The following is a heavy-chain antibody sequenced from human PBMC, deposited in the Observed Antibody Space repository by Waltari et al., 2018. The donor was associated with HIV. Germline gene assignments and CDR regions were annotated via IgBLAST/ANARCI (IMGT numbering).Heavy chain of an antibody. CDR3: ARGWNYDFWSGLEGGKFDP. V-gene: IGHV6-1*01. J-gene: IGHJ5*02. D-gene: IGHD3-3*01. Sequence: QVQLQQSGTRLVKPSQTLSLTCAISGDRVPSNSAAWNWIRPSPRRGLEWLGRTNYRTKLYMDYAVSVKSRIIINPDTSENRFSRQLNSVTPEDTAVYYCARGWNYDFWSGLEGGKFDPWGQGNLVTVSS. CDR1: GDRVPSNSAA. CDR2: TNYRTKLYM.